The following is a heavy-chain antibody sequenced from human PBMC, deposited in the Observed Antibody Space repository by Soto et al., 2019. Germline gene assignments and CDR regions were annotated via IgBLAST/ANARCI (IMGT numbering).Heavy chain of an antibody. CDR1: GFPFREFG. CDR3: ARRWNYYLDF. J-gene: IGHJ4*02. D-gene: IGHD1-1*01. V-gene: IGHV3-33*05. Sequence: ESGGGVVQPGRSLRLSCVASGFPFREFGMHWVRQAPGKGLEWVALISYDGSDYADSVKGRFTISRDDSRDTLFLHMDNLRPDDTGVYYCARRWNYYLDFWGQGTLVAVS. CDR2: ISYDGSD.